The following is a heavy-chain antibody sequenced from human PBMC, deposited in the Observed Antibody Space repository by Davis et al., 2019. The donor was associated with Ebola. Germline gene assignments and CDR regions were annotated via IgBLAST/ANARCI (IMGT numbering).Heavy chain of an antibody. CDR3: AGGTTVTTGFDN. J-gene: IGHJ4*02. Sequence: ASVMVSCKASGYTFTSYDINWVRHAPGQGLEWMGRINPNSGGTNYAQKFQGRVTMTRDTSISTAYMELSRLRSDDTAVYYCAGGTTVTTGFDNWGQGTLVTVSS. D-gene: IGHD4-17*01. V-gene: IGHV1-2*06. CDR2: INPNSGGT. CDR1: GYTFTSYD.